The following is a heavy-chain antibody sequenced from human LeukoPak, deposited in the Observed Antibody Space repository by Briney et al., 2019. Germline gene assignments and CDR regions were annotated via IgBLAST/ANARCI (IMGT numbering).Heavy chain of an antibody. CDR3: ARGGGLDV. Sequence: PGGSLRLSCGASGFSFSSFWMTWVRQPPGKGLEWVANINERGTEEHYVDSVKGRFTISRDNAKNSLYLQMSNLRAEDTAVYFCARGGGLDVWGQGATVTVSS. V-gene: IGHV3-7*03. CDR2: INERGTEE. J-gene: IGHJ6*02. CDR1: GFSFSSFW. D-gene: IGHD3-16*01.